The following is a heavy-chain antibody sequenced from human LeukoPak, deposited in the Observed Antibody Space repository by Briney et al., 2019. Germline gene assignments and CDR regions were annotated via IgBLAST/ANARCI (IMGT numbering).Heavy chain of an antibody. CDR2: IYYSVDT. D-gene: IGHD3-22*01. CDR3: ARRRYYESTVYKPTYYFGY. Sequence: SETLSLTCTVSGDSIIGSYWSWIRQAPGKGLEWIGYIYYSVDTDYNPSLKNRVTISLDTSKKQFSLRRTSVTAADTAVYYCARRRYYESTVYKPTYYFGYWGQGILVTVSS. V-gene: IGHV4-59*01. CDR1: GDSIIGSY. J-gene: IGHJ4*02.